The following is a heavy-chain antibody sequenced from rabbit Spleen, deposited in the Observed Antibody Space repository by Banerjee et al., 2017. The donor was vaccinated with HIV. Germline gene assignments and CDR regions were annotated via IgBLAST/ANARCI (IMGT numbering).Heavy chain of an antibody. CDR3: ARDLAGVIGWNFGW. V-gene: IGHV1S45*01. Sequence: QEQLVESGGGLVKPGASLTLTCTASGFSFSSGYDMSWVRQAPGKGPEWIGFIYTGNGKNYYASWAKGRFTISRASSTTVTLQVTRLTAADTASYFCARDLAGVIGWNFGWWGPGTLVTVS. D-gene: IGHD4-1*01. J-gene: IGHJ4*01. CDR1: GFSFSSGYD. CDR2: IYTGNGKN.